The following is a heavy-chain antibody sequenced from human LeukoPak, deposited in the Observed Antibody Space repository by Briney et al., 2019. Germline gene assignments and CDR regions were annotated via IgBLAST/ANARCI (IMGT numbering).Heavy chain of an antibody. D-gene: IGHD3-3*01. V-gene: IGHV4-39*07. J-gene: IGHJ4*02. CDR2: IFFSGST. CDR3: ARGFCSDHYCFRSFYDS. CDR1: GGSISSSGYY. Sequence: PSETLSLTCTVSGGSISSSGYYWGWIRQPPGKGLEWIASIFFSGSTYYNPSPKSRVTISVGTSKNQFSLKLMSVTAADTAVYYCARGFCSDHYCFRSFYDSWGQGTLVTVSS.